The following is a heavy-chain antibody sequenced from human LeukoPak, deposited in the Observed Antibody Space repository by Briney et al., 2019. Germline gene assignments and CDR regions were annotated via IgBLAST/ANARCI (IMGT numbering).Heavy chain of an antibody. V-gene: IGHV6-1*01. Sequence: SQTLSLTCAISGDSVSSKNGAWHWIRQSPSRGLEWLGRTYYRSKWYTDYAVSVQGRITISPDTSKNQFSLQLSSVTPEDAAVYYCATDVATTGWYTFDYWGQGVLVTVSS. CDR3: ATDVATTGWYTFDY. CDR2: TYYRSKWYT. D-gene: IGHD6-19*01. J-gene: IGHJ4*02. CDR1: GDSVSSKNGA.